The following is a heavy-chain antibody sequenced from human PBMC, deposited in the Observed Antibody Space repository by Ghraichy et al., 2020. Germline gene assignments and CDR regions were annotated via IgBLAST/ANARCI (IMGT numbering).Heavy chain of an antibody. D-gene: IGHD1-26*01. J-gene: IGHJ6*02. Sequence: GGSLRLSCAASGFTFDDYAMHWVRQAPGKGLEWVSGISWNSGRVVYADSVKGRFTISRDNAKNSLYLQMSSLRAEDTALYYCAKDFLFRGSYPYVMDVWGQGTTVTVSS. CDR2: ISWNSGRV. CDR1: GFTFDDYA. CDR3: AKDFLFRGSYPYVMDV. V-gene: IGHV3-9*01.